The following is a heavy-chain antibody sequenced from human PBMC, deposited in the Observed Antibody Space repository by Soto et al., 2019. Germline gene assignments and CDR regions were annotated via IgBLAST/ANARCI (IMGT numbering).Heavy chain of an antibody. J-gene: IGHJ6*02. CDR2: IKQDGSEK. CDR3: ARDKRDSSGYYYGYYYYYGMDV. D-gene: IGHD3-22*01. CDR1: GFTFSSYW. Sequence: PGGSLRLSCAASGFTFSSYWMSWVRQAPGKGLEWVANIKQDGSEKYYVDSVKGRFTISRDNAKNSLYLQMNSLRAEDTAVYYCARDKRDSSGYYYGYYYYYGMDVWGQGTTVTVSS. V-gene: IGHV3-7*03.